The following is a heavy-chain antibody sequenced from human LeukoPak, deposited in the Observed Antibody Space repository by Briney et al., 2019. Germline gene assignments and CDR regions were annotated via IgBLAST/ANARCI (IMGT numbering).Heavy chain of an antibody. CDR3: ARGPYSSSVGFNDY. D-gene: IGHD6-13*01. CDR2: ISYDGSNK. V-gene: IGHV3-30*03. CDR1: GFTFSSYG. Sequence: GGSLRLSCAASGFTFSSYGMHWVRQAPGKGLEWVAVISYDGSNKYYADSVKGRFTISRDNSKNTLYLQMNSLRAEDTAVYYCARGPYSSSVGFNDYWGQGTLVTVSS. J-gene: IGHJ4*02.